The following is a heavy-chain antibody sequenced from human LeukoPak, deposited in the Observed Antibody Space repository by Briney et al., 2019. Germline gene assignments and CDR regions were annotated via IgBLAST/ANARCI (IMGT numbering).Heavy chain of an antibody. CDR2: ISGSGGST. CDR1: GFTFSSYA. V-gene: IGHV3-23*01. J-gene: IGHJ5*02. CDR3: ARVGSWDNLTGSCLS. Sequence: GGSLRLSCAASGFTFSSYAMSWVRQAPGKGLEWVSAISGSGGSTYYADSVKGRFTISRDNSKNTRYLQMSSLRAEDTGVYYCARVGSWDNLTGSCLSWGEGTLVTVSS. D-gene: IGHD3-9*01.